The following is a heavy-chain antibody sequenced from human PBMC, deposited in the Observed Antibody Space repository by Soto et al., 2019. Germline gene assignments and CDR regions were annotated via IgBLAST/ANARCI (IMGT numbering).Heavy chain of an antibody. CDR3: AREPVAGIWFDP. CDR2: INSYNGNT. V-gene: IGHV1-18*01. D-gene: IGHD6-19*01. Sequence: ASVKVSCKASGGTFSSYTISWVRQAPGQGLEWMGWINSYNGNTNYAQKLQGRVTMTTDTSTSTAYMELRSLRSDDTAVYYCAREPVAGIWFDPWGQGTLVTV. J-gene: IGHJ5*02. CDR1: GGTFSSYT.